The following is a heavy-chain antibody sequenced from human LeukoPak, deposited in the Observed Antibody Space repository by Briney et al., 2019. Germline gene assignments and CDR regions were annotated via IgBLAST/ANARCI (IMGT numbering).Heavy chain of an antibody. V-gene: IGHV1-2*02. CDR2: INPNSGGT. J-gene: IGHJ5*02. D-gene: IGHD1-26*01. CDR1: GYTFTGYY. Sequence: ASVKVSCKASGYTFTGYYMHWVRQAPGQGLEWMGWINPNSGGTNYAQKFQGRVTMTRDTSISTAYMELSRLRSDDTAVYYCARDLSVGATSNWFVPWGQGTLVTVSS. CDR3: ARDLSVGATSNWFVP.